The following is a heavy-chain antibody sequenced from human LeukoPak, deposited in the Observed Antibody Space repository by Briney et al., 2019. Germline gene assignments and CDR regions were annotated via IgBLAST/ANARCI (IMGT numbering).Heavy chain of an antibody. D-gene: IGHD1-26*01. Sequence: GGSLRLSCAASGFSFSSYAMSWVRQAPGKGLEWVSGISDSGDTTWVADSVKGRFTISRDNYKNTVYLQMNSLRAEDTAVYYCAKNSNWETDYWGQGTLVTVSS. CDR1: GFSFSSYA. CDR3: AKNSNWETDY. V-gene: IGHV3-23*01. J-gene: IGHJ4*02. CDR2: ISDSGDTT.